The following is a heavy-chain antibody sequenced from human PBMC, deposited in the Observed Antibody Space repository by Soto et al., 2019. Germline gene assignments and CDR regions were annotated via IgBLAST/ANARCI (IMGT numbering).Heavy chain of an antibody. J-gene: IGHJ4*02. CDR3: ARHIHNQGFEYYFDS. CDR1: GGSITSSGSA. D-gene: IGHD1-1*01. CDR2: IDYSGNI. Sequence: SKTLSLTCNASGGSITSSGSAWGWIRQSPGKGLEWIGTIDYSGNIYYIPSLKSRITISVDTSKNQISLKLSSVTAADMAVYYCARHIHNQGFEYYFDSWGQGTLVTVSS. V-gene: IGHV4-39*01.